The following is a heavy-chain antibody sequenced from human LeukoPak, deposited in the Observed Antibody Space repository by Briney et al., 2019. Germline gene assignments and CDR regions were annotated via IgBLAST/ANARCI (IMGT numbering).Heavy chain of an antibody. Sequence: GGSLRLSCAASGFTFSSYWMSWVRQAPGKGLEWVANIKQDGSEKYYVDSVKGRFTISRDNAKNSLYLQMDSLRAEDTAVYYCAGVAARQDAFDIWGQGTVVTVSS. CDR1: GFTFSSYW. V-gene: IGHV3-7*04. CDR3: AGVAARQDAFDI. J-gene: IGHJ3*02. CDR2: IKQDGSEK. D-gene: IGHD6-6*01.